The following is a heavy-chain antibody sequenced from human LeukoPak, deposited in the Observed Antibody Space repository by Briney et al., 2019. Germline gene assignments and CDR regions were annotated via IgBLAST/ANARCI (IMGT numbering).Heavy chain of an antibody. D-gene: IGHD2-2*01. V-gene: IGHV4-34*01. CDR2: INHSGST. Sequence: SETLSLTCAVYGGSFSGYYWSWICQPPGKGLEWIGEINHSGSTNYNPSLKSRVTISVDTSKNQFSLKLSSVTAADTAVYYCARGGKYQLLSRYYYGMDVWGQGTTVTVSS. J-gene: IGHJ6*02. CDR3: ARGGKYQLLSRYYYGMDV. CDR1: GGSFSGYY.